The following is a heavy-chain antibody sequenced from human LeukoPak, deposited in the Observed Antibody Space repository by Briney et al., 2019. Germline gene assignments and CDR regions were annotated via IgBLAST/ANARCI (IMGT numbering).Heavy chain of an antibody. V-gene: IGHV1-69*13. J-gene: IGHJ4*02. CDR1: GGTFISYA. CDR2: IIPIFGTA. CDR3: ARDAPTVVTPGSTYFDY. D-gene: IGHD4-23*01. Sequence: SVKVPCKASGGTFISYAISWVRQAPGQGLERMGGIIPIFGTANYAQKFQGRVTITADESTSTAYMELSSLRSEDTAVYYCARDAPTVVTPGSTYFDYWGQGTLVTVSS.